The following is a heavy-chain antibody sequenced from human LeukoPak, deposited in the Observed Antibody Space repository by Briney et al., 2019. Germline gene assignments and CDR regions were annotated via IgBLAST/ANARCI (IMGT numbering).Heavy chain of an antibody. J-gene: IGHJ3*02. V-gene: IGHV1-46*01. CDR3: ARGRRITMITKRVDDAFDI. Sequence: GASVKVPCKASGYTFTSYYIHWVRQAPGQGLEWMGVINPSGGTTTYAQKFQGRVTMTRDMSTSTVYMELRSLRSEDTAVYYCARGRRITMITKRVDDAFDIWGQGTMVTVSS. CDR1: GYTFTSYY. CDR2: INPSGGTT. D-gene: IGHD3-22*01.